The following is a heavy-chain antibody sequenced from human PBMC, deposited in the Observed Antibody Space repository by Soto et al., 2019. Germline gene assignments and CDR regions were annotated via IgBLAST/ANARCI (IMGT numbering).Heavy chain of an antibody. V-gene: IGHV4-34*01. D-gene: IGHD3-22*01. CDR3: ARGLSSPTYHYDSSGYGTYFDY. J-gene: IGHJ4*02. CDR1: GGSFSGYY. Sequence: KPSETLSLTCAVYGGSFSGYYWSWIRQPPGKGLEWIGEINHSGSTNYNPSLKSRVTISVDTSKNQFSLKLSSVTAADTAVYYCARGLSSPTYHYDSSGYGTYFDYWGQGTLVTVSS. CDR2: INHSGST.